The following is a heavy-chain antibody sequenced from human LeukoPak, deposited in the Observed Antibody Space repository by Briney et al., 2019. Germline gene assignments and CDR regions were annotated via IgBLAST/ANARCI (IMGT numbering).Heavy chain of an antibody. V-gene: IGHV3-21*06. D-gene: IGHD2/OR15-2a*01. J-gene: IGHJ4*02. Sequence: PGGSLRLSCAASGFTFSSYTMNWVRQAPGKGLEWVSSISSSNTYIYYADSVRGRFTISRDNAKNSLYLQMNSLRAEDTAVFYCARGFSSQSPFDYWGQGILVTVSS. CDR2: ISSSNTYI. CDR1: GFTFSSYT. CDR3: ARGFSSQSPFDY.